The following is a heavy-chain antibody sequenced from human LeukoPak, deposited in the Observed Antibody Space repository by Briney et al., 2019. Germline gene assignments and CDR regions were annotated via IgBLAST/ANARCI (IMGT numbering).Heavy chain of an antibody. J-gene: IGHJ4*02. V-gene: IGHV4-39*01. CDR2: IYYTEST. D-gene: IGHD6-19*01. CDR3: ARLGQWLIPAYFDF. Sequence: SETLSLTCTVSGGSISSSTYYWGWIRQPPGTGLEWIASIYYTESTYYNPSLKSRFTISVDTSRNQFSLRLSSVTAADTAVYYCARLGQWLIPAYFDFWGQGALVTVSS. CDR1: GGSISSSTYY.